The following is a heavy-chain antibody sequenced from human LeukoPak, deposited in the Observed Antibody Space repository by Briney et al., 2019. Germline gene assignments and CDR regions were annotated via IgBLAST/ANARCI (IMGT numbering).Heavy chain of an antibody. J-gene: IGHJ5*02. CDR3: ARFYSLNWFGP. V-gene: IGHV4-39*07. Sequence: SETLSLTCTVSGGSLSTSSSYWGWIRQPPGKRLEWLGRIYHTGSTYYSPFLKSRLTLSLDTSKSQFSLNLSSVTAADTAMYYCARFYSLNWFGPWGQGTLVTVSS. D-gene: IGHD1-26*01. CDR2: IYHTGST. CDR1: GGSLSTSSSY.